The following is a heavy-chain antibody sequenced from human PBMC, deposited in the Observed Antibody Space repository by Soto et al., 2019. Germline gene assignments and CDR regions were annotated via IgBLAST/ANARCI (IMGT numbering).Heavy chain of an antibody. J-gene: IGHJ4*02. D-gene: IGHD6-19*01. V-gene: IGHV3-23*01. CDR3: AREIRVAGRRNYFDY. CDR1: GFTFSIYA. Sequence: EVQLLESGGGLVQPGGSLRLSCEASGFTFSIYAMTWVRQAPGKGLEWVSYITGSGGGTYYADSVKCRFTSSRDNSKNALFLQMNSLRAEDTAVYYCAREIRVAGRRNYFDYWGQGALVTVSS. CDR2: ITGSGGGT.